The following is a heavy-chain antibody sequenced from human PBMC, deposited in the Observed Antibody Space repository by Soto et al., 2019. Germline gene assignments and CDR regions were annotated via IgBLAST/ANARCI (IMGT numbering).Heavy chain of an antibody. CDR1: GFTVSGNY. J-gene: IGHJ4*02. CDR3: ASPAYCGGDCYLSY. V-gene: IGHV3-53*01. CDR2: IYSGGDT. D-gene: IGHD2-21*02. Sequence: PGRSLRPSWAASGFTVSGNYMIWVRQAPGRGLEWVSVIYSGGDTYYADSVKGRFTVSRDNSKNTLYLQMNSLRAEDTAVYYCASPAYCGGDCYLSYWGQGTLVIVSS.